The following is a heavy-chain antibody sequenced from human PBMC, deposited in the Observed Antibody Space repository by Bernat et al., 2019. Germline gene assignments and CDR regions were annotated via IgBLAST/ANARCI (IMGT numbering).Heavy chain of an antibody. J-gene: IGHJ3*02. V-gene: IGHV3-23*04. Sequence: EVQLVESGGGLVQPGGSLRLSCAASGFTFRSYGMSWVRQTPGRGLEWVSAISDTVSSKYYAASVKGRFTISRDNSKNTLFLQMNSLRAEDTAVYYCANDSPVLTIWGQGTMVTVSS. CDR2: ISDTVSSK. D-gene: IGHD3-10*01. CDR1: GFTFRSYG. CDR3: ANDSPVLTI.